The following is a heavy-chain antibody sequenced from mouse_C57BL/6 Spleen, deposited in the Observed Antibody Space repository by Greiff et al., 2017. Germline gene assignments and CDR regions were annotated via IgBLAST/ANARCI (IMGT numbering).Heavy chain of an antibody. CDR2: INPNNGGT. CDR1: GYTFTDYY. Sequence: EVQLQQSGPELVKPGASVKISCKASGYTFTDYYMNWVKQSHGKSLEWIGDINPNNGGTSYNQKFKGKATLTVDKSSSTAYMELRSLTSEDSAVYYCARFTTRDYWGQGTSVTVSS. J-gene: IGHJ4*01. V-gene: IGHV1-26*01. D-gene: IGHD1-1*01. CDR3: ARFTTRDY.